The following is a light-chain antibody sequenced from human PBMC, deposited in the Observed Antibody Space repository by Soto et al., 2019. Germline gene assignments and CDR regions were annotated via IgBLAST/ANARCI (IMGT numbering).Light chain of an antibody. CDR2: AAS. Sequence: DIQMTQSPSSLSASVGGRVTITCRASHNINSFLNWYQQKPGKAPKLLIYAASSLQSGVPSRFSGSGSGTDFTLTISSLQPEDFATYYCQQSYSTPRTFGQGTKVDIK. J-gene: IGKJ1*01. CDR3: QQSYSTPRT. V-gene: IGKV1-39*01. CDR1: HNINSF.